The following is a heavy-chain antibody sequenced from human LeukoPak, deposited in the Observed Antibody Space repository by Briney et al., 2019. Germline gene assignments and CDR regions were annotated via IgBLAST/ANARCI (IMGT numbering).Heavy chain of an antibody. CDR1: GFTFSNYA. J-gene: IGHJ4*02. D-gene: IGHD6-13*01. CDR2: ISDSGGST. Sequence: PGGSLRLSCAASGFTFSNYAMSWVRQAPGKGLEWVSGISDSGGSTYYADSVKGRFTISRDNSKNTLYLQMNSLRAEDTAVYYCAKGMVAAAGGFDYWGQGTLVTVSS. CDR3: AKGMVAAAGGFDY. V-gene: IGHV3-23*01.